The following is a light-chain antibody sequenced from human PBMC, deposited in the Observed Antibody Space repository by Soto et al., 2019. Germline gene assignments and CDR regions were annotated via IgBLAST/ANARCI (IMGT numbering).Light chain of an antibody. CDR2: DVS. V-gene: IGLV2-14*01. J-gene: IGLJ1*01. Sequence: QSALTQPASVSGSPVQSLTISCTGTSRDVGGNNHVSWYQQHPGKAPKLMIYDVSNRPSGVSNRFFGSKSGNTAALTISGVQAEDDSDYWCSSFTTSGSRYVFGTGTKVTVL. CDR3: SSFTTSGSRYV. CDR1: SRDVGGNNH.